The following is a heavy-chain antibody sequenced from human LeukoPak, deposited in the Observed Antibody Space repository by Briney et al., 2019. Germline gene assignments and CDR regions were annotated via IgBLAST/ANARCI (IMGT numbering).Heavy chain of an antibody. V-gene: IGHV4-34*01. CDR1: GGSFSGYY. J-gene: IGHJ3*01. CDR3: ASPTGFLTGSGFDV. D-gene: IGHD3-9*01. Sequence: SETLSLTCAVYGGSFSGYYRSWIRQPPGKGLEWIGEINHSGSTNYNPSLKSRVTMSVDTSKNQFSLKLTSVTAADTAVYYCASPTGFLTGSGFDVWGQGTMVTVSS. CDR2: INHSGST.